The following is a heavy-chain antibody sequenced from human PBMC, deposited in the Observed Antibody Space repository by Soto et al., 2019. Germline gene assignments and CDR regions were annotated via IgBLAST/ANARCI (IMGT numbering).Heavy chain of an antibody. V-gene: IGHV4-61*01. D-gene: IGHD3-10*01. CDR3: AREELLWFGELLSGWFDP. J-gene: IGHJ5*02. Sequence: SETLSLTCTVSGGSVSSGSYYWSWIRQPPGKGLEWIGYIYYSGSTNYNPSLKSRVTISVDTSKNQFSLKLSSVTAADTAVYYCAREELLWFGELLSGWFDPWGQGTLVTVSS. CDR1: GGSVSSGSYY. CDR2: IYYSGST.